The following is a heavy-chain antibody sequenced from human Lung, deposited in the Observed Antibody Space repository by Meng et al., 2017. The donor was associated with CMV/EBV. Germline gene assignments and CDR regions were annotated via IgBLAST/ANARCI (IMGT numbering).Heavy chain of an antibody. V-gene: IGHV3-30*02. CDR3: VKSHQYASSNYFEY. CDR2: IRYDGSKK. D-gene: IGHD3-22*01. J-gene: IGHJ4*02. Sequence: SCAASGFRFNIYGMHWVRQAPGKGLEWVAFIRYDGSKKSYADSVEGRLTISRDNSKNTLYLQMNSLRADDTAVYFCVKSHQYASSNYFEYLGQGXLVTVSS. CDR1: GFRFNIYG.